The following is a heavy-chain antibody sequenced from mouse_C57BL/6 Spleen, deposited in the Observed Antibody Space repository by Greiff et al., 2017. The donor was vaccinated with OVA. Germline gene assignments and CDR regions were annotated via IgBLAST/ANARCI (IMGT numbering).Heavy chain of an antibody. D-gene: IGHD1-1*01. Sequence: VQLQQSGAELARPGASVKMSCKASGYTFTSYTMHWVKQRPGQGLEWIGYINPSSGYTKYNQKFKDKATLTADKSSSTAYMQLSSLTSEDSAVYYCASTLYGSSPYYYAMDYWGQGTSVTVSS. CDR2: INPSSGYT. CDR1: GYTFTSYT. CDR3: ASTLYGSSPYYYAMDY. V-gene: IGHV1-4*01. J-gene: IGHJ4*01.